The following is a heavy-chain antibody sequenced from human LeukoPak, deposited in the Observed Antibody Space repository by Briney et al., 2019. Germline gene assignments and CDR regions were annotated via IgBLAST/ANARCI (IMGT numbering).Heavy chain of an antibody. J-gene: IGHJ6*03. V-gene: IGHV4-4*09. CDR3: ARNYYYYYMDV. CDR2: IYASGST. CDR1: GASISSNY. Sequence: SETLSLTCTVSGASISSNYWSWIRQPPGKGLEWIGYIYASGSTNYNPSLKSRVTISIDTSKNQFSLKLSSVTAADTAVYYCARNYYYYYMDVWGKGTTVTVSS.